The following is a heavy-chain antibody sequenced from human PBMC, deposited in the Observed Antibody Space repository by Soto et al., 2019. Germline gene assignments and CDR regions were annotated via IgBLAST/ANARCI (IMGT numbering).Heavy chain of an antibody. CDR2: ISYDGSNK. V-gene: IGHV3-30*18. J-gene: IGHJ4*02. CDR1: GFTFSSYG. Sequence: QVQLVESGGGVVQPGRSLRLSCAASGFTFSSYGMHWVRQAPGKGLEWVAVISYDGSNKYYADSVKGRFTISRDNSKNTLYLQMNSLRAEDTAVYYCAKGGYWGQGTLVTVSS. D-gene: IGHD3-16*01. CDR3: AKGGY.